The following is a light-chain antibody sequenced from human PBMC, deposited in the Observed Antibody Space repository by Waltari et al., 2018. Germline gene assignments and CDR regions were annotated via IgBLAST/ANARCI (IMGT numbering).Light chain of an antibody. CDR3: QQSYSTPPYT. CDR2: AAS. V-gene: IGKV1-39*01. J-gene: IGKJ3*01. Sequence: DIQMTQSPSSLSASVGARVTITCRASQTISNFLNWYQQKPGRAPKLLVYAASYLQSGVPSRFSGSGSGTDFTLTISSLQPEDFATYYCQQSYSTPPYTFGPGTKVDIK. CDR1: QTISNF.